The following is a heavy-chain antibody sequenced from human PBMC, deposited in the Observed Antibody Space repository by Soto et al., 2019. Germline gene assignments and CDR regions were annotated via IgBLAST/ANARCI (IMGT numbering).Heavy chain of an antibody. D-gene: IGHD2-8*01. Sequence: PSETLSLTCSVSDDSVNSGGHYLSWIRQHPGEGLEWIGYIFYTWSTYYNPSLKSRVTLSVDRSQNRFSLKLTSVTAADTAVYYCARAHYCTSGICFDLWGQGTPVTVSS. CDR1: DDSVNSGGHY. CDR2: IFYTWST. J-gene: IGHJ5*01. CDR3: ARAHYCTSGICFDL. V-gene: IGHV4-31*02.